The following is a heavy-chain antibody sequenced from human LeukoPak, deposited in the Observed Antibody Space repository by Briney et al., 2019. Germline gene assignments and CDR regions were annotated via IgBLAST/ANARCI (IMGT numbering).Heavy chain of an antibody. J-gene: IGHJ3*02. CDR2: ISAYNGNI. D-gene: IGHD4-17*01. CDR3: ARGQAHDYGDDAFDI. V-gene: IGHV1-18*01. CDR1: GYTFTSFG. Sequence: ASVKVSCKASGYTFTSFGISWVRQAPGQGLEWMGWISAYNGNINYAQKLQGRVTMTTDTSTSTAYMELRSLRSDDTAVYYCARGQAHDYGDDAFDIWGQGTMVTVSS.